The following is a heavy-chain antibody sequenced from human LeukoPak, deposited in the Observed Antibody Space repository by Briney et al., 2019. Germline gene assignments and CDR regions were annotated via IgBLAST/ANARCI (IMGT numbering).Heavy chain of an antibody. CDR3: ANSYGYYYYYYYMDV. J-gene: IGHJ6*03. D-gene: IGHD5-18*01. CDR1: GFTFTTNA. CDR2: INYSGDST. V-gene: IGHV3-23*01. Sequence: GGSLRLSCAASGFTFTTNAMSWVRQALGKGLEWVSVINYSGDSTYYADSVKGRFTISRDNSKDTLYLQMNSLRAEDTAVYYCANSYGYYYYYYYMDVWGKGTTVTVSS.